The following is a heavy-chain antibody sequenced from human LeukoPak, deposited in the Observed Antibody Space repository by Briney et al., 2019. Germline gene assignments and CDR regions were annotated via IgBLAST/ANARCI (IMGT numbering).Heavy chain of an antibody. J-gene: IGHJ4*02. D-gene: IGHD2-2*01. Sequence: PGGSPRLSCAASGFTFSSSWMHWVRQAPGKGLVWVSRINSDGTTTAYADSVKGRFTISRDNAKNTLYLQTNSLRAEDTAVYYCARGDAYALKYWGQGTLATVSS. CDR3: ARGDAYALKY. V-gene: IGHV3-74*01. CDR1: GFTFSSSW. CDR2: INSDGTTT.